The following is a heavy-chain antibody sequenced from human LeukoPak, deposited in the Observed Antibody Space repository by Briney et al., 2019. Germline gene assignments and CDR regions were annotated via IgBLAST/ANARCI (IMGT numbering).Heavy chain of an antibody. Sequence: RASVKVSCKASGYTFTSYDINWVRQATGQGLEWMGWMNPNSGNTGYAQKFQGRVTMTRNTSISTAYMELSSLRSEDTAVYYCARVDTAMVKAPDYWGQGTLVTVSS. J-gene: IGHJ4*02. V-gene: IGHV1-8*01. CDR1: GYTFTSYD. CDR3: ARVDTAMVKAPDY. CDR2: MNPNSGNT. D-gene: IGHD5-18*01.